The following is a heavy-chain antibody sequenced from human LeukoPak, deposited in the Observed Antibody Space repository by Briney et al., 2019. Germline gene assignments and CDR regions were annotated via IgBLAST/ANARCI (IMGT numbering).Heavy chain of an antibody. CDR2: IYGGGST. CDR1: GFTFSSFA. V-gene: IGHV3-66*01. Sequence: GGSLRLSCAASGFTFSSFAMSWVRQAPGKGLEWVSVIYGGGSTNYADSVKGRFTISRDNSKNTLYLQMNSLRVEDTAVYYCARGGGAEAFDIWGQGTMVTVSS. J-gene: IGHJ3*02. D-gene: IGHD2-21*01. CDR3: ARGGGAEAFDI.